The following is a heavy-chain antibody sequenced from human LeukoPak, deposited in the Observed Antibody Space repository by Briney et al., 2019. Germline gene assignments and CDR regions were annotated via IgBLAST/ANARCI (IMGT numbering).Heavy chain of an antibody. J-gene: IGHJ4*02. V-gene: IGHV1-18*01. Sequence: GASVKVSCKASGYTFTSYGISWVRQAPGQGLEWMGWISAYNGNTNYAQKFQGRVTLTGDTSASTVFMELSSLTSEDTAVYYCAREGFCSGTNCPAVYWGQGTLVTVSS. D-gene: IGHD2-2*01. CDR1: GYTFTSYG. CDR2: ISAYNGNT. CDR3: AREGFCSGTNCPAVY.